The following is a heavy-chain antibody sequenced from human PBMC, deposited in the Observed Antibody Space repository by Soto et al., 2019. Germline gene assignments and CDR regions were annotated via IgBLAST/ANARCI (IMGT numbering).Heavy chain of an antibody. D-gene: IGHD2-2*01. CDR2: IIPKLGSA. Sequence: GASVKVSCKASGGGNLRDYRTTWVRRAPGQGLEWMGGIIPKLGSANYAQKSQGRVTITADESTNSVYMELRSLRSDDTAVYYCARDQFLAGRVPAAHDAFDIWGQGTMVTVS. CDR1: GGGNLRDYR. CDR3: ARDQFLAGRVPAAHDAFDI. V-gene: IGHV1-69*01. J-gene: IGHJ3*02.